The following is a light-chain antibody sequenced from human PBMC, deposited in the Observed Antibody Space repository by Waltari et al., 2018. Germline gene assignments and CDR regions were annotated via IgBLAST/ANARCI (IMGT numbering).Light chain of an antibody. J-gene: IGLJ2*01. Sequence: QSVLTQPPSASGTPGQRVTIYCSGSSSNIGSNTVNWYQQLPGTAPKPLIYSNNKRPSGVTDRCSGSRSGTSASLAISGLQSEDEADYYCAAWDDSLNGDVVFGGGTKLTVL. CDR1: SSNIGSNT. CDR2: SNN. V-gene: IGLV1-44*01. CDR3: AAWDDSLNGDVV.